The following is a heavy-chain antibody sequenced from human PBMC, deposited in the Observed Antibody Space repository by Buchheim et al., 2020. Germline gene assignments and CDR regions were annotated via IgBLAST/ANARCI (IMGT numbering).Heavy chain of an antibody. J-gene: IGHJ6*03. D-gene: IGHD2-2*01. V-gene: IGHV4-34*01. CDR1: GGSFSGYY. CDR2: INHSGST. CDR3: ARTGRYCSSTSCYSYYYYMDV. Sequence: QVQLQQWGAGLLKPSETLSLTCAVYGGSFSGYYWSWIRQPPGKGLEWIGEINHSGSTNYNPSLKSRVTISVDTSKNQFSLKLSSVTAAETAVYYCARTGRYCSSTSCYSYYYYMDVWGKGTT.